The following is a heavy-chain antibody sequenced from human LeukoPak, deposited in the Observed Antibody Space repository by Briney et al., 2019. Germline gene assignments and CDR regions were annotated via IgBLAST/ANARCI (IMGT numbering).Heavy chain of an antibody. D-gene: IGHD3-10*01. V-gene: IGHV3-48*01. J-gene: IGHJ6*03. CDR3: ARDFITMVRGVTMDV. CDR2: IRSSGSTI. Sequence: GGSLRLSCAASGFTFRSYSMNWVRQAPGKGLEWVSYIRSSGSTIYYADSVKGRFTISRDDAKNSLYLQMNSLRAEDTAVYYCARDFITMVRGVTMDVWGKGTTVTVSS. CDR1: GFTFRSYS.